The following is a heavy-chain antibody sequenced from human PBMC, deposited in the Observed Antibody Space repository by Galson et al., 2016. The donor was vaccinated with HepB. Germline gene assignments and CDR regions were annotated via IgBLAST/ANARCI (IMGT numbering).Heavy chain of an antibody. Sequence: SLRLSCAAYGFTFNTYAMSWVRQAPGKGLEWVSTLSASGGATYYSDSVKGRFTISKDNSKNTLYLQMNSLRAEDTAVYYCARGRRVGHCSGTSCRNWFDPWGQGALVTVSS. J-gene: IGHJ5*02. V-gene: IGHV3-23*01. CDR2: LSASGGAT. CDR3: ARGRRVGHCSGTSCRNWFDP. D-gene: IGHD2-2*01. CDR1: GFTFNTYA.